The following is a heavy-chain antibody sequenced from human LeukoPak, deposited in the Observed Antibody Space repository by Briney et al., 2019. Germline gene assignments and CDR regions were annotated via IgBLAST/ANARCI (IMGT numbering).Heavy chain of an antibody. V-gene: IGHV3-74*03. CDR1: GFTFGSYW. D-gene: IGHD5-18*01. J-gene: IGHJ4*02. CDR3: AREVLDTAMALGY. CDR2: INSDGSST. Sequence: PGGSLRLSCAASGFTFGSYWLHWVRQAPGKGLVWVSRINSDGSSTTYADSVKGRFTISRDNSKNTLYLQMNSLRAEDTAVYYCAREVLDTAMALGYWGQGTLVTVSS.